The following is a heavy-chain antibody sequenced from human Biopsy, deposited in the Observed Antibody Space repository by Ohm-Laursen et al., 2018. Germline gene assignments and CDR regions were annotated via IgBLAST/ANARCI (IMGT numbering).Heavy chain of an antibody. J-gene: IGHJ2*01. V-gene: IGHV4-59*01. Sequence: TLSLTCSVSGDSISTYYWSWIRQPPGKGLEWIGYVYYTGSTDYNPSLQSRVTISVDTSKNHFSLRLRSVTPADTAIYYCARDRGYYSDRTVPGYFDLWGRGTLVTVSS. D-gene: IGHD3-22*01. CDR3: ARDRGYYSDRTVPGYFDL. CDR1: GDSISTYY. CDR2: VYYTGST.